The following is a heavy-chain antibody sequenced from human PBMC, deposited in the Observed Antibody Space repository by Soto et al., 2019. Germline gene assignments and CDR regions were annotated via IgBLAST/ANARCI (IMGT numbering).Heavy chain of an antibody. J-gene: IGHJ6*03. CDR1: GFTFSSYD. CDR2: ISTSSRAI. D-gene: IGHD2-15*01. Sequence: EVQLVESGGGLVQPGGSLRLSCAASGFTFSSYDMNWVRQAPGKGLEWISYISTSSRAIHYGDSVKGRFTISRDNVKNSLYLPMNSLRDEDTAVYYCARDRGYCNGGSCYYMDIWGKGTTGTVSS. CDR3: ARDRGYCNGGSCYYMDI. V-gene: IGHV3-48*02.